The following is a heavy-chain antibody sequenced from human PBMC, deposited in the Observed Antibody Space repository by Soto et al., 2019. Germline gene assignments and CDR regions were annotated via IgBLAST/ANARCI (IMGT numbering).Heavy chain of an antibody. D-gene: IGHD2-15*01. V-gene: IGHV1-69*02. J-gene: IGHJ4*02. CDR3: ANDCSGGSCYRY. Sequence: GASVKVSCKASGGTFSSYTISWVRQAPGQGLEWMGRIIPILGIANYAQKFQGRVTITADKSTSTAYMELSSLRSEDTAVYYCANDCSGGSCYRYWGQGTLVTVSS. CDR2: IIPILGIA. CDR1: GGTFSSYT.